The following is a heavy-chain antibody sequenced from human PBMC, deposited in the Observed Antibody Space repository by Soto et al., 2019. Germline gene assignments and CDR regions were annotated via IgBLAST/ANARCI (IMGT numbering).Heavy chain of an antibody. CDR3: ARGKLSDYVWGSYRYHFDY. CDR1: GGSFSGYY. CDR2: INHSGST. D-gene: IGHD3-16*02. J-gene: IGHJ4*02. V-gene: IGHV4-34*01. Sequence: SETLSLTCAVYGGSFSGYYWSWIRQPPGKGLEWIGEINHSGSTNYNPSLKSRVTISVDTSKNQFSLKLSSVTAADTAVYYCARGKLSDYVWGSYRYHFDYWGQGTVVIVSS.